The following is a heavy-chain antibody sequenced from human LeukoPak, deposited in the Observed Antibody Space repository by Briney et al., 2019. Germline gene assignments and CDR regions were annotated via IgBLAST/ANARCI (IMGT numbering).Heavy chain of an antibody. J-gene: IGHJ4*02. Sequence: AGGSLRLSCAASGFTVSSNYMSWVRQAPGKGMEWVSVIYSGGTTYYADSVKGRFTISRDNSKNTLYLQMNSLRAEDTAVYYCARDRGAVHYFDYWGQGTLVTVSS. CDR2: IYSGGTT. D-gene: IGHD6-19*01. CDR3: ARDRGAVHYFDY. V-gene: IGHV3-53*01. CDR1: GFTVSSNY.